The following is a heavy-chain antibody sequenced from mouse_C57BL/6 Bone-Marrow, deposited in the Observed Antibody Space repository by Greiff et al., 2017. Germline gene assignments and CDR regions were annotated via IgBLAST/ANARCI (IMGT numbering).Heavy chain of an antibody. J-gene: IGHJ3*01. D-gene: IGHD1-1*01. V-gene: IGHV1-81*01. Sequence: QVQLKQSGAELARPGASVKLSCMASGYTFTSYGISWVKQRTGQGLEWIGEIYPRSGNTYYNEKFKGKATLTASKSSSTAYMELRSLTSEDSAVYFCSRSEVLSDFFAYWGQGTLVTVSA. CDR1: GYTFTSYG. CDR2: IYPRSGNT. CDR3: SRSEVLSDFFAY.